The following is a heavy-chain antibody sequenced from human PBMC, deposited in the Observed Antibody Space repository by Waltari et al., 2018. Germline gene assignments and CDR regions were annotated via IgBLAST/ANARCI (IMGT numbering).Heavy chain of an antibody. CDR1: GFTFSSYA. D-gene: IGHD3-9*01. J-gene: IGHJ4*02. Sequence: EVQLLESGGGLVQPGGSLRLSCAASGFTFSSYAMSWVRQAPGKGLEWVSAISGSGGSTYYADSVKGRFTISRDNSKNTLYLQMNSLRAEDTAVYYCAKDGLSNYDILTGYRDYWGQGTLVTVSS. CDR3: AKDGLSNYDILTGYRDY. CDR2: ISGSGGST. V-gene: IGHV3-23*01.